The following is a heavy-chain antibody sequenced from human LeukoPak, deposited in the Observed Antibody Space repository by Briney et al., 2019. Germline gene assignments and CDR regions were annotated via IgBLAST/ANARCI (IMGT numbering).Heavy chain of an antibody. CDR2: ITGSGGST. J-gene: IGHJ4*02. V-gene: IGHV3-23*01. CDR1: GFTFSSYA. CDR3: AKDGGLWVSAHWGDS. Sequence: GGSLRLSCAASGFTFSSYAMSWVRQAPGEGLEWVSAITGSGGSTYHADSVKGRFTVSRDNFKNTLFLQMNSLRAEDTAVYYCAKDGGLWVSAHWGDSWGRGTLVTVSS. D-gene: IGHD7-27*01.